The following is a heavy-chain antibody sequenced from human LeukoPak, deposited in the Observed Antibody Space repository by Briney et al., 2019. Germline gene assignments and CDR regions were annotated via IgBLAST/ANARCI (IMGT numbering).Heavy chain of an antibody. Sequence: ASVKVSCKASGYTFTSYGISWGRQAPGQGPEWMGWISAYYGNTNYAQKLQGRVTMTTDTSTSIAYMELRSLRSDDTAVYYCARDTYCSSTSCFPNYMDVWGKGTTVTVS. D-gene: IGHD2-2*01. CDR1: GYTFTSYG. CDR2: ISAYYGNT. CDR3: ARDTYCSSTSCFPNYMDV. J-gene: IGHJ6*03. V-gene: IGHV1-18*01.